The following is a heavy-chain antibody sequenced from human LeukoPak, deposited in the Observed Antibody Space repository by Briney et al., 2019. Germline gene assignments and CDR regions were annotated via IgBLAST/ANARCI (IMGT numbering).Heavy chain of an antibody. D-gene: IGHD6-19*01. Sequence: GGSLRLSCAASGFTFSDSAMHWVRQTSGKRLEWVGRIRSKADSYATTYAASVRGRFAISRDDSKNTAYLQMISLKTEDTGVYYCTREYSSGWPFDYWGQGTLVTVSS. CDR3: TREYSSGWPFDY. J-gene: IGHJ4*02. CDR1: GFTFSDSA. V-gene: IGHV3-73*01. CDR2: IRSKADSYAT.